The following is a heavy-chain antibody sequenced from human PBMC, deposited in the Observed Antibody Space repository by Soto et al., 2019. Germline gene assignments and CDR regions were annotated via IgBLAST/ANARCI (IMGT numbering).Heavy chain of an antibody. V-gene: IGHV1-69*13. CDR3: ATPSYYDSSGTLGY. J-gene: IGHJ4*02. CDR1: GGTFSSYA. D-gene: IGHD3-22*01. CDR2: IIPIFGTA. Sequence: SVKVSCKASGGTFSSYAISWVRQAPGQGLEWMGGIIPIFGTANYAQKFQGRVTITADESTSTAYMELSSLRSEDTAVYYCATPSYYDSSGTLGYWGQGTLVTVSS.